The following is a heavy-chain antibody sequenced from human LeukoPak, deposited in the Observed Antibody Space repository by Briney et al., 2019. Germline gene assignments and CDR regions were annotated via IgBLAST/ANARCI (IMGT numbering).Heavy chain of an antibody. CDR3: VREDTPATANY. CDR2: ISGGGDTT. J-gene: IGHJ4*02. V-gene: IGHV3-23*01. Sequence: PGGSLRLSCAASGFNFANHAMSWVRQTPGKGLEWVSAISGGGDTTYYADSVTGRFTISRDNSKDTLFLQMHSLGPGDTAVYYCVREDTPATANYWGQGTLVTISS. CDR1: GFNFANHA. D-gene: IGHD2-21*02.